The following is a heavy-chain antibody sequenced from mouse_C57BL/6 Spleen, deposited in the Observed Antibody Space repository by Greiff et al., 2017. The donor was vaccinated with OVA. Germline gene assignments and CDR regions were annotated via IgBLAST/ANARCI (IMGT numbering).Heavy chain of an antibody. D-gene: IGHD1-1*01. CDR2: IDPSDSHT. CDR3: ASPSTTVVAHYYAMDY. Sequence: VQLQQSGAELVRPGTSVKLSCKASGYTFTSYWMHWVKQRPGQGLEWIGVIDPSDSHTNYNQKFQGKATLTVDTSSSTAYMQLSSLTSEDSAVYYCASPSTTVVAHYYAMDYWGQGTSVTVSS. J-gene: IGHJ4*01. V-gene: IGHV1-59*01. CDR1: GYTFTSYW.